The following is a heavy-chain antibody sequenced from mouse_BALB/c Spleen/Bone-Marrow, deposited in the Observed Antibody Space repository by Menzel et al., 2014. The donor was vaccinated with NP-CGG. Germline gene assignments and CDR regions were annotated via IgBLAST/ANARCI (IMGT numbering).Heavy chain of an antibody. CDR3: VRDRAYYRYDGYYYAMDY. D-gene: IGHD2-14*01. CDR1: GFTFSDYY. Sequence: EVKLVESGGGLVKPGGSLKLSCAASGFTFSDYYMYWVRQTPEKRLEWVAIISDGGSYTYYPDSVKGRFTISRDNAKKNLYLQMSSLKSDDAAMYYCVRDRAYYRYDGYYYAMDYWGQGTSVTVSS. V-gene: IGHV5-4*02. J-gene: IGHJ4*01. CDR2: ISDGGSYT.